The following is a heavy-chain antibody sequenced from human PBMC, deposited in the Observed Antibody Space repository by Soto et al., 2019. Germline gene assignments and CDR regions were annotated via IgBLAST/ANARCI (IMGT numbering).Heavy chain of an antibody. Sequence: GGSLRLSCAASGFTFSGYWMSWVRQAPGKGLEWVANIKEDGSEKNYVDSVKGQFTISRDNAKNSLYLQMNSLRAEDTAVYYCARERYYYGSGDYWGQGTLVTVSS. CDR3: ARERYYYGSGDY. D-gene: IGHD3-10*01. CDR1: GFTFSGYW. V-gene: IGHV3-7*01. CDR2: IKEDGSEK. J-gene: IGHJ4*02.